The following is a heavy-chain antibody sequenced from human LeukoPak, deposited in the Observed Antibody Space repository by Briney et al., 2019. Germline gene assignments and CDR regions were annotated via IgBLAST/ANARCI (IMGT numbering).Heavy chain of an antibody. D-gene: IGHD2-15*01. J-gene: IGHJ6*02. Sequence: GESLKISCKGSGYIFSSYWIGWVRQMPGKGLEWMGIIYLGDSDTRYSPSFQGQVTISADKSISTAYLQWSSLKASDTALYFCVYCSGGSSSYGMDVWGQGTTVTVSS. CDR1: GYIFSSYW. CDR3: VYCSGGSSSYGMDV. V-gene: IGHV5-51*01. CDR2: IYLGDSDT.